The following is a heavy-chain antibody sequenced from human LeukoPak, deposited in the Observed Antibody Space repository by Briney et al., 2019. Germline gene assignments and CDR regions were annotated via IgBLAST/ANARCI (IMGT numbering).Heavy chain of an antibody. J-gene: IGHJ5*02. D-gene: IGHD2-2*02. CDR2: IYYSGST. CDR1: GGSVSSGSYY. Sequence: SSETLSLTCTVSGGSVSSGSYYWSWIRQPPGKGLEWIVYIYYSGSTNYNPSLKSRVTISVDTSKNQFSLKLSSVTAADTAVYYCARGSGYCSSTSCYTGWFDPWGRGTLVTVSS. CDR3: ARGSGYCSSTSCYTGWFDP. V-gene: IGHV4-61*01.